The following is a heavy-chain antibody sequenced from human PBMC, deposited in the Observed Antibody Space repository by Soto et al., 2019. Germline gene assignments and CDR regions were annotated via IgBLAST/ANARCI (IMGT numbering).Heavy chain of an antibody. CDR2: INAGNGNT. D-gene: IGHD3-3*01. CDR1: GYRLTAQP. V-gene: IGHV1-3*01. CDR3: ARDSPDSFWSGKTGYYYYYYMDV. J-gene: IGHJ6*03. Sequence: ASVKASSKASGYRLTAQPIHWVRQAPGQGLEWMGWINAGNGNTQYSQKFQGRVTITRDTSASTAYMELSSLRSEDTAVYYCARDSPDSFWSGKTGYYYYYYMDVWSKGTTVTVTS.